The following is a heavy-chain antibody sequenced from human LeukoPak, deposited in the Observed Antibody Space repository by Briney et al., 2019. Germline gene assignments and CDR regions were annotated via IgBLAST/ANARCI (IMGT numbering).Heavy chain of an antibody. V-gene: IGHV4-61*02. CDR3: ARDLSPYTAMVYYYYYYVDV. CDR2: IYTSGST. D-gene: IGHD5-18*01. J-gene: IGHJ6*03. Sequence: SETLSLTCTVSGGSISSGSYYWSWIRQPAGKGLEWIGRIYTSGSTNYNPSLKSRVTISEDTSKNQFSLKLSSVTAADTAVYYCARDLSPYTAMVYYYYYYVDVWGKGTTVTVSS. CDR1: GGSISSGSYY.